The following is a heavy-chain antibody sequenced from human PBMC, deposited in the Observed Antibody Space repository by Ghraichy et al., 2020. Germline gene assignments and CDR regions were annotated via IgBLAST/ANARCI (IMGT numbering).Heavy chain of an antibody. CDR2: IRSKANSYAT. V-gene: IGHV3-73*01. Sequence: GGSLRLSCAASGFTFSGSAMHWVRQASGKGLEWVGRIRSKANSYATAYAASVKGRFTISRDDSKNTAYLQMNSLKTEDTAVYYCTRLQGIGTMIVSSWGQGTLVTVSS. J-gene: IGHJ5*02. D-gene: IGHD3-22*01. CDR3: TRLQGIGTMIVSS. CDR1: GFTFSGSA.